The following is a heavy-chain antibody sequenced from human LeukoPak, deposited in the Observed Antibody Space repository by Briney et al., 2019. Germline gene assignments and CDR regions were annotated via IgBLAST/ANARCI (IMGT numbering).Heavy chain of an antibody. D-gene: IGHD2-2*03. CDR3: ARDGYERALEI. Sequence: SSETLSLTCTVSGGSISSSSYYWGWIRQPPGKGLEWIGSIYYSGSTYYNPSLKSRVTISVDTSKNQFSLNLNSVTAADTAVYYCARDGYERALEIWGQGTMVTVSS. J-gene: IGHJ3*02. CDR2: IYYSGST. CDR1: GGSISSSSYY. V-gene: IGHV4-39*07.